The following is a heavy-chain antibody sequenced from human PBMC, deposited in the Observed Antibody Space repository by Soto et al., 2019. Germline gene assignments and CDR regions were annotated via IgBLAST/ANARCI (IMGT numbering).Heavy chain of an antibody. CDR1: GGTFSSYT. J-gene: IGHJ5*02. Sequence: QVQLVQSGAEVKKPGSSVKVSCKASGGTFSSYTISWVRQAPGQGLEWMGRIIPILGIANYAQKFQGRVTMTADKSTSTAYMERSSLRSEDRGVWCCARVGPEHRGVRRGFDPWGEGALVTVSS. V-gene: IGHV1-69*02. CDR2: IIPILGIA. CDR3: ARVGPEHRGVRRGFDP. D-gene: IGHD3-10*01.